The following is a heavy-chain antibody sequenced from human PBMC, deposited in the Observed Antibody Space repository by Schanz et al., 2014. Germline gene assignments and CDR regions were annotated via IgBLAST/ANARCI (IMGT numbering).Heavy chain of an antibody. D-gene: IGHD3-22*01. CDR3: AKDGRLPYYGTGSDFDY. J-gene: IGHJ4*02. CDR1: GFTFSDYY. CDR2: ISPTGSST. V-gene: IGHV3-11*01. Sequence: QVQLVDSGGGLVKPGGSLRLSCAASGFTFSDYYMTWIRQAPGKGLEWVSNISPTGSSTYYADSVKGRFTISRDNSKNTLFLQMDSLRVEDTAVYYCAKDGRLPYYGTGSDFDYWGQGTLVAVSS.